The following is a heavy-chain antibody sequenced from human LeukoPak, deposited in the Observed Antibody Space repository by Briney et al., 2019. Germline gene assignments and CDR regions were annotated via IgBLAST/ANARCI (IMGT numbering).Heavy chain of an antibody. CDR3: ARGSGSFDY. J-gene: IGHJ4*02. V-gene: IGHV3-21*01. D-gene: IGHD1-26*01. CDR2: ISTSSSYI. CDR1: GFTFGSYW. Sequence: GGSLRLSCAASGFTFGSYWMRWVRQAPGKGLEWVSSISTSSSYIYYADSVKGRFTISRDNAKNSLYLQMNSLRAEDTAVYYCARGSGSFDYWGQGTLVTVSS.